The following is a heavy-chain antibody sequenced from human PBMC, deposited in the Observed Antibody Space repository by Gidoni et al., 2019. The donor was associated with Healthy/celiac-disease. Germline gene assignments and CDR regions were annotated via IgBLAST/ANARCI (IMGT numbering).Heavy chain of an antibody. Sequence: EVQLVETGGGLIQPGGSLRLSCAASGFTVSSNYMSWVRQAPGKGLEWVSVIYSGGSTYYADSVKGRFTISRDNSKNTLYLQMNSLRAEDTAVYYCARESAMWGLGGFWFDPWGQGTLVTVSS. V-gene: IGHV3-53*02. D-gene: IGHD5-18*01. CDR1: GFTVSSNY. CDR2: IYSGGST. J-gene: IGHJ5*02. CDR3: ARESAMWGLGGFWFDP.